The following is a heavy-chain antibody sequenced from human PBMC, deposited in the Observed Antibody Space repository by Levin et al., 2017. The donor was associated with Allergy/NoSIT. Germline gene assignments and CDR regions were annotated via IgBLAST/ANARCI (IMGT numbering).Heavy chain of an antibody. CDR2: INSDGSST. CDR1: GFTFSSYW. D-gene: IGHD6-19*01. V-gene: IGHV3-74*01. J-gene: IGHJ5*02. Sequence: TGGSLRLSCAASGFTFSSYWMHWVRQAPGKGLVWVSRINSDGSSTSYADSVKGRFTISRDNAKNTLYLQMNSLRAEDTAVYYCAPGVAVAGRGNWFDPWGQGTLVTVSS. CDR3: APGVAVAGRGNWFDP.